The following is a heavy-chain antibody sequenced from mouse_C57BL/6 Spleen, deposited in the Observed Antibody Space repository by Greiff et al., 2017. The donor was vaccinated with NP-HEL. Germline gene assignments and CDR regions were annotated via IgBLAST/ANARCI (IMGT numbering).Heavy chain of an antibody. Sequence: EVNVVESGEGLVKPGGSLKLSCAASGFTFSSYAMSWVRQTPEKRLEWVAYISSGGDYIYYADTVKGRFTISRDNARNTLYLQMSSLKSEDTAMYYCTREDDYDVGYFDVWGTGTTVTVSS. CDR1: GFTFSSYA. CDR2: ISSGGDYI. D-gene: IGHD2-4*01. CDR3: TREDDYDVGYFDV. V-gene: IGHV5-9-1*02. J-gene: IGHJ1*03.